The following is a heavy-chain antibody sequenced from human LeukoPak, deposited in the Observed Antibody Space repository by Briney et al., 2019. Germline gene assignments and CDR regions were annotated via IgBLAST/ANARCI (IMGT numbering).Heavy chain of an antibody. V-gene: IGHV4-34*01. CDR3: ARGRGIAVAGTVNWFDP. D-gene: IGHD6-19*01. CDR1: GVSFRGYN. CDR2: INHSGST. J-gene: IGHJ5*02. Sequence: SQTLSLTCAVYGVSFRGYNRSCIPQPPGKGLEWIVEINHSGSTTYNPSLRRLVTTSVETSKKRFSLKLSSVTAADTAVYYCARGRGIAVAGTVNWFDPWGQGTLVTVSS.